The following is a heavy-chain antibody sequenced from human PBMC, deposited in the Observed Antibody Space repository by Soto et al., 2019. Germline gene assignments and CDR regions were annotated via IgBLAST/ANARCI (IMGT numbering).Heavy chain of an antibody. D-gene: IGHD2-15*01. CDR2: MYHSGSS. CDR1: GGSVSNYY. V-gene: IGHV4-59*02. J-gene: IGHJ4*02. Sequence: SETLSLTCTVSGGSVSNYYWSWIRQPPGKGLEWIGYMYHSGSSNYNPSLKRRVTISVDTSKNQVSLEVTSVIAADTAVYYCAIDHVVETHYGLFAYWGQGFLVPVSS. CDR3: AIDHVVETHYGLFAY.